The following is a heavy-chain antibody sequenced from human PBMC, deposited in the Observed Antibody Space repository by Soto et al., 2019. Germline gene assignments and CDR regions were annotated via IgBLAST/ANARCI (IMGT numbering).Heavy chain of an antibody. CDR3: ARADCSSHSCFFEYVQH. CDR2: ISGSGADT. V-gene: IGHV3-11*01. J-gene: IGHJ1*01. Sequence: QVNLVESGGGVVKPGGSLRLSCAVSGFTFSDYYMTWIRQAPGKGLEWVSYISGSGADTEYSDAVTGRFTLSRDNANNALYLDMDSLRPEDTAVYYCARADCSSHSCFFEYVQHWGQGTLVTVSS. D-gene: IGHD2-2*01. CDR1: GFTFSDYY.